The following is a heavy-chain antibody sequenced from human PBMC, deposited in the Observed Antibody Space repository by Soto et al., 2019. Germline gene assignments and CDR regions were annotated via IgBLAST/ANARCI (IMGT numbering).Heavy chain of an antibody. CDR2: INHSGST. Sequence: SETLSLTCAVYGGSFSGYYWSWIRQPPGKGLEWIGEINHSGSTNYNPSLKSRVTISVDTSKNQFSLKLSSVTAADTAVYYCARDRPIRYFDWTRGDNWFDPWGQGTLVTVSS. D-gene: IGHD3-9*01. V-gene: IGHV4-34*01. CDR3: ARDRPIRYFDWTRGDNWFDP. CDR1: GGSFSGYY. J-gene: IGHJ5*02.